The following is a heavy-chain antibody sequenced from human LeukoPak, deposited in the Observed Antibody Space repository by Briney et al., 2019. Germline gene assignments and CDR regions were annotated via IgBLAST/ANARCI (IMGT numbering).Heavy chain of an antibody. J-gene: IGHJ4*02. D-gene: IGHD1-26*01. V-gene: IGHV4-59*08. CDR1: NGSISTYY. CDR3: ARHGGTLDYFDS. Sequence: SETLSLTCTVSNGSISTYYWSWTRQPPGKGLEWIGYIYHGGSTAYNPSFKRRVTISMDSSKNHFSLRLTSLTAADTALYYCARHGGTLDYFDSWGPGSLVTVSS. CDR2: IYHGGST.